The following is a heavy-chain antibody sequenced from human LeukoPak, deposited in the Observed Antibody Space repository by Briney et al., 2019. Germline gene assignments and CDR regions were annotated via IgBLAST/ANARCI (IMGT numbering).Heavy chain of an antibody. CDR2: MNPNSGNT. CDR1: GYTFTSYD. Sequence: GASVKVSCKASGYTFTSYDINWVRQATGQGLEWMGWMNPNSGNTGYAQKFQGRVTMTRNTSITTAYMELSSLRSEDTAVYYCTRDRIVGPTDAFDIWGQGTMVTVPS. V-gene: IGHV1-8*01. CDR3: TRDRIVGPTDAFDI. J-gene: IGHJ3*02. D-gene: IGHD1-26*01.